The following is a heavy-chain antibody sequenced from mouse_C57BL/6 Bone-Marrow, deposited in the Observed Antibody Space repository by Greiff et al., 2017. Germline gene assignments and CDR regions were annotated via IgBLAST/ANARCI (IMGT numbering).Heavy chain of an antibody. V-gene: IGHV10-1*01. J-gene: IGHJ2*01. CDR2: IRSKSNNYAT. D-gene: IGHD2-3*01. CDR1: GFSFNTYA. CDR3: VRDGYYPYYFDY. Sequence: EVMLVESGGGLVQPKGSLKLSCAASGFSFNTYAMNWVRQAPGKGLEWVARIRSKSNNYATYYADSVKDRFTISRDDSESMLYLQMNNLKTEDTAMYYCVRDGYYPYYFDYWGQGTTLTVSS.